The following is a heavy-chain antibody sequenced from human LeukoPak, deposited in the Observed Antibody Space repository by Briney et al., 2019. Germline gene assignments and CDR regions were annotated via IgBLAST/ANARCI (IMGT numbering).Heavy chain of an antibody. CDR1: GGSISSGGYS. Sequence: KTSQTLSLTCAVSGGSISSGGYSWSWIRQPPGKGLEWIGYIYYSGSTYYNPSLKSRVTISVDTSKNQFSLKLSSVTAADTAVYYCARDGAYSNPPYYYYGMDVWGQGTTVTVSS. J-gene: IGHJ6*02. D-gene: IGHD4-11*01. V-gene: IGHV4-31*11. CDR2: IYYSGST. CDR3: ARDGAYSNPPYYYYGMDV.